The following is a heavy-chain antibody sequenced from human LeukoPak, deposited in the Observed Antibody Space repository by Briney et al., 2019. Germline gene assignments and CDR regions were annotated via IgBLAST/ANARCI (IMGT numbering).Heavy chain of an antibody. V-gene: IGHV3-66*01. J-gene: IGHJ4*02. CDR2: IYSGGTT. CDR1: EFSVSSNY. Sequence: PGGSLRLSCVASEFSVSSNYMTWVRQAPGKGLECVSIIYSGGTTYYADSVRGRFTISRDNSKNTLYLQMDRLRVEDTAVYYCARKSDSLMLRGGDCWGQGTLVTVSS. D-gene: IGHD3-10*01. CDR3: ARKSDSLMLRGGDC.